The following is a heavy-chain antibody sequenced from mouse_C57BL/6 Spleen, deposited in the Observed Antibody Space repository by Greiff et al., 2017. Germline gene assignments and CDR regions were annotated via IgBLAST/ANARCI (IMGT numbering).Heavy chain of an antibody. Sequence: EVHLVESGGGLVKPGGSLKLSCAASGFTFSSYTMSWVRQTPEKRLEWVATISGGGGNTYYPDSVKGRFTISRDNAKNTLYLQMSSLRSEDTALYYCARREEGFAYWGQGTLVTVSA. V-gene: IGHV5-9*01. J-gene: IGHJ3*01. CDR1: GFTFSSYT. CDR2: ISGGGGNT. CDR3: ARREEGFAY.